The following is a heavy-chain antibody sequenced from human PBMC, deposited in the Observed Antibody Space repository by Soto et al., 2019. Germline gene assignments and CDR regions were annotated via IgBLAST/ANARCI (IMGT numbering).Heavy chain of an antibody. J-gene: IGHJ6*04. CDR1: GGSISSGGYY. D-gene: IGHD2-21*01. CDR3: ARAFVVVPPHTYYYGKDV. CDR2: IYYSGST. Sequence: SETLSLTCTFSGGSISSGGYYWSWIRQHPGKGLEWIGYIYYSGSTYYNPSLKSRVTISVDTSKNQFSLKLSSVTAADTAVYYCARAFVVVPPHTYYYGKDVWGKGTTVTFSS. V-gene: IGHV4-31*03.